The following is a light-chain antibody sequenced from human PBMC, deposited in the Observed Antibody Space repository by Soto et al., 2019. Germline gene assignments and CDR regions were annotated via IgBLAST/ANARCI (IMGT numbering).Light chain of an antibody. Sequence: QSALTQPPSASGSPGQSVTISCTGTSGDVGAYSYVSWYQQHPDKAPKLMIYEVSKRPSGVPDRFSGSKSGNTASLTVSGLQAEVEADYYCSSYAGSNNLYVFGTGTKLTVL. J-gene: IGLJ1*01. CDR1: SGDVGAYSY. CDR3: SSYAGSNNLYV. CDR2: EVS. V-gene: IGLV2-8*01.